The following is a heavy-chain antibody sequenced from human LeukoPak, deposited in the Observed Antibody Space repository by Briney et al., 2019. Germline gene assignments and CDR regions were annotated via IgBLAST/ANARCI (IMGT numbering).Heavy chain of an antibody. J-gene: IGHJ4*02. V-gene: IGHV4-59*01. CDR1: GGSLSSYY. CDR2: IYYTGST. Sequence: NPSETLSLTCTVSGGSLSSYYWTWIRQPPGKGLEWIGYIYYTGSTSYNPSLKSRVTISVQTSKNQFSLKLSSVTAADTAVYYCARGLNRNDYGDYGYWGQGTLVTVSS. D-gene: IGHD4-17*01. CDR3: ARGLNRNDYGDYGY.